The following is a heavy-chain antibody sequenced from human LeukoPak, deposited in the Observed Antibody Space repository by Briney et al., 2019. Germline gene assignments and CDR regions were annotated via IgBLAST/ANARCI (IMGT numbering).Heavy chain of an antibody. CDR2: ISSSSSYI. V-gene: IGHV3-21*01. Sequence: GGSLRLSCAASGFTFSSYSMNWVRQAPGKGLEWVSSISSSSSYIYYADSVKGRFTISRDNAKNSLYLQMNSLRAEDTAVYYCARDSPDYYDSSGYHDYWGQGTLVTVSS. D-gene: IGHD3-22*01. J-gene: IGHJ4*02. CDR3: ARDSPDYYDSSGYHDY. CDR1: GFTFSSYS.